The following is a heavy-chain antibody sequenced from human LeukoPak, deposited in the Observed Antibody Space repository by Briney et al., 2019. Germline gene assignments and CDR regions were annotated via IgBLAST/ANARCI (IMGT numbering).Heavy chain of an antibody. V-gene: IGHV3-7*01. CDR2: IKQDGSEK. Sequence: GGSLRLSCAASGFTFSSYWMSWVRQAPGKGLEWVANIKQDGSEKYYVDSVKGRFTISRDNAKNSLYLQMNSLRAEDTAVYYCAREWRHWSPNYYYYYMGVWGKGTTVTVSS. J-gene: IGHJ6*03. CDR3: AREWRHWSPNYYYYYMGV. D-gene: IGHD1-1*01. CDR1: GFTFSSYW.